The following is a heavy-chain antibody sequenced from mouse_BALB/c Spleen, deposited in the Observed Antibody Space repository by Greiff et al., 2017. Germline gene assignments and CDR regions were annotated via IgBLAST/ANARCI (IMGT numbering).Heavy chain of an antibody. J-gene: IGHJ4*01. CDR1: GFSLTGYG. CDR2: LWGDGST. D-gene: IGHD1-1*02. V-gene: IGHV2-6-7*01. Sequence: QVQLKESGPGLVAPSQSLSITCTVSGFSLTGYGVNWVRQPPGKGLEWLGMLWGDGSTDYNSALKSRLSISKDNSKSQVFLKMNSLQTDDTARYYCARDGVAYWYAMDYWGQGTSVTVSS. CDR3: ARDGVAYWYAMDY.